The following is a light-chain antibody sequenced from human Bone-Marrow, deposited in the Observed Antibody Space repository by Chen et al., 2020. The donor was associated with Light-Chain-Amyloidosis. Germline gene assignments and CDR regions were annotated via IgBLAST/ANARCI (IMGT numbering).Light chain of an antibody. CDR1: SSDVGGDNH. CDR3: SSYTITNTLV. V-gene: IGLV2-14*01. J-gene: IGLJ1*01. Sequence: HSPRPQPPPGPGSPGRPTPIPCTGTSSDVGGDNHVPWYQQHPDKAPKLMIYEVTNRPSWFPDRFSGSKSDNTASLTISGLQTEDEADYFCSSYTITNTLVFGSGTRVTVL. CDR2: EVT.